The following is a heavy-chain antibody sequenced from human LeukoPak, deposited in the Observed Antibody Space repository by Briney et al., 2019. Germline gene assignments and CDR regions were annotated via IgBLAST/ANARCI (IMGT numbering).Heavy chain of an antibody. J-gene: IGHJ4*02. V-gene: IGHV3-7*01. D-gene: IGHD2-2*02. CDR2: INPDGRDT. CDR3: ANSPTYCSSTSCYINY. CDR1: GFTFNRCW. Sequence: GGSLRLSCVVSGFTFNRCWMNWVRQAPGKGLEWVAHINPDGRDTYYVDSVKGRFTISRDNSKNTLYLQMNSLRAEDTAVYYCANSPTYCSSTSCYINYWGQGTLVTVSS.